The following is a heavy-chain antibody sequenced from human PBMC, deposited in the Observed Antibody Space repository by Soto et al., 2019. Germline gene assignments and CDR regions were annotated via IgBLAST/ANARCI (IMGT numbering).Heavy chain of an antibody. CDR2: ISGSGGST. CDR3: AKDPGYCSGGRCYGAGYYFDY. D-gene: IGHD2-15*01. CDR1: GFTFSSYA. V-gene: IGHV3-23*01. Sequence: EVQLLESGGGLVQPGGSLRLSCAASGFTFSSYAMSWVRQAPGKGLEWVSAISGSGGSTYYADSVKGRFTISRDNSKNTLYLQMNSLRAEDTAVYYCAKDPGYCSGGRCYGAGYYFDYWGQGTLVTVSS. J-gene: IGHJ4*02.